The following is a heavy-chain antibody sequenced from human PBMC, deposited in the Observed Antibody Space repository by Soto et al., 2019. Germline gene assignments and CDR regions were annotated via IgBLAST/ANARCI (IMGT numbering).Heavy chain of an antibody. D-gene: IGHD1-26*01. Sequence: SLTVSCKAYGYTCTVHYMHSVRQAPGQVLEWMGWINPNSGGTNYAQKFQGWVTMTRDTSISTAYMELSRLRSDDTAVYYCARDLWEGGNFHGHYYFYGMDGWGRGTTVTVSS. CDR2: INPNSGGT. J-gene: IGHJ6*02. CDR3: ARDLWEGGNFHGHYYFYGMDG. CDR1: GYTCTVHY. V-gene: IGHV1-2*04.